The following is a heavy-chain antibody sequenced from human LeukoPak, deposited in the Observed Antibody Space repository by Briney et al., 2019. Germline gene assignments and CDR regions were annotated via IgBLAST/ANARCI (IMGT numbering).Heavy chain of an antibody. Sequence: GGSLRLSCVSSGFTFSNYWMKWVRQAPGRGLEWVASINEDGSGKFSVGSVKDRITISRDNTRNSLDLQINSLTVEDTAIYYCARDDGVVWGTGTTVTVSS. J-gene: IGHJ6*04. CDR3: ARDDGVV. V-gene: IGHV3-7*01. CDR1: GFTFSNYW. CDR2: INEDGSGK.